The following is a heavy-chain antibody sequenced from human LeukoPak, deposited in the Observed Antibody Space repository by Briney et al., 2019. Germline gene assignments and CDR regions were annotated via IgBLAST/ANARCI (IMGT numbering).Heavy chain of an antibody. D-gene: IGHD3-16*02. CDR1: GGSISSYY. Sequence: SETLSLTCTVSGGSISSYYWSWIRQPPGKGLEWIGYIYYSGSTNYNPSLKSRVTISVDTSKNQFSLKLSSVTAADTAVYYCARGYGQLRLGELSYYFGYWGQGTLVTVSS. V-gene: IGHV4-59*01. CDR3: ARGYGQLRLGELSYYFGY. J-gene: IGHJ4*02. CDR2: IYYSGST.